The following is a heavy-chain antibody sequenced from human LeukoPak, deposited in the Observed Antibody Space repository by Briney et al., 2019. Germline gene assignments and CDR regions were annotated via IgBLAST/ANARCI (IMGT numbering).Heavy chain of an antibody. Sequence: SETLSLTCAVSGGSISSSNWWSWVRQPPGKGLEWIGEIYHSGSTNYNPSLKSRVTISVDKSKNQFSLKLSSVTAADTAVYYCARDDGYSYGPSYAFDIWGQGTMVTVSS. CDR2: IYHSGST. D-gene: IGHD5-18*01. V-gene: IGHV4-4*02. CDR3: ARDDGYSYGPSYAFDI. J-gene: IGHJ3*02. CDR1: GGSISSSNW.